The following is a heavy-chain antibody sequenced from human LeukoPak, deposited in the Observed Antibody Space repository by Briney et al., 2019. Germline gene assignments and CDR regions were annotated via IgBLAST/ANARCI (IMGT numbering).Heavy chain of an antibody. CDR1: GFTFSSFS. V-gene: IGHV3-48*01. J-gene: IGHJ4*02. Sequence: GGSLRLSCAASGFTFSSFSMNWVRQAPGKGLEWVSFITSSSSTIYYADSVKGRFTISRDNAKNSLYLQMNSLRAEDTAVYYCASCSSTNCYWGQGTLVTVSS. D-gene: IGHD2-2*01. CDR3: ASCSSTNCY. CDR2: ITSSSSTI.